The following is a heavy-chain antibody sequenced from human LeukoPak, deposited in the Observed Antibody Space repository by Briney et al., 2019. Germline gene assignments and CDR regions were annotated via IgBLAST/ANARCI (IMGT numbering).Heavy chain of an antibody. CDR3: AKDRPRTYYYDSSGDWFDP. CDR2: ISGSGGST. D-gene: IGHD3-22*01. J-gene: IGHJ5*02. Sequence: PGGSLRLSCAASGFTFSIYAMSWVRQAPGKGLEWVSAISGSGGSTYYADSVKGRFTISRDNSKNTLYLQMNSLRAEDTAVYYCAKDRPRTYYYDSSGDWFDPWGQGTLVTVSS. CDR1: GFTFSIYA. V-gene: IGHV3-23*01.